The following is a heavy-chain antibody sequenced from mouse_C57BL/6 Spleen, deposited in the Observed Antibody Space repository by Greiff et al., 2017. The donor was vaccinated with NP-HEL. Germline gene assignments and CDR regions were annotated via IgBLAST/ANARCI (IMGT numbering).Heavy chain of an antibody. CDR1: GFTFSDYY. CDR2: ISNGGGST. J-gene: IGHJ1*03. Sequence: EVKVVESGGGLVQPGGSLKLSCAASGFTFSDYYMYWVRQTPEKRLEWVAYISNGGGSTYYPDTVKGRFTISRDNAKNTLYLQMSRLKSEDTAMYYCARQTYYGSSYGGYFDVWGTGTTVTVSS. D-gene: IGHD1-1*01. CDR3: ARQTYYGSSYGGYFDV. V-gene: IGHV5-12*01.